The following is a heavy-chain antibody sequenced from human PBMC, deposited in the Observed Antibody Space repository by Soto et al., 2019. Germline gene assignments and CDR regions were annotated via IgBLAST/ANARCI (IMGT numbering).Heavy chain of an antibody. Sequence: PSETLSLTCTVSGGSISSYYWSWIRQPPGKGLEWIGYIYYSGSTNYNPSLKSRVTISVDTSKNQFSLKLSSVTAADTAVCYCARGAAYSSSWYRSYYYGMDVWGQGTTVTVSS. CDR2: IYYSGST. J-gene: IGHJ6*02. V-gene: IGHV4-59*01. CDR1: GGSISSYY. D-gene: IGHD6-13*01. CDR3: ARGAAYSSSWYRSYYYGMDV.